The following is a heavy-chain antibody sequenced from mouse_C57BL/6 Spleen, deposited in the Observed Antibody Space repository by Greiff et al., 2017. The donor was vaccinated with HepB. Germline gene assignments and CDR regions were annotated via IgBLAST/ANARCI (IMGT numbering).Heavy chain of an antibody. CDR3: ARKGHWYFDV. CDR2: IYPRSGNT. V-gene: IGHV1-81*01. Sequence: VKLQESGAELARPGASVKLSCKASGYTFTSYGISWVKQRTGQGLEWIGEIYPRSGNTYYNEKFKGKATLTADKSSSTAYMELRSLTSEDSAVYFCARKGHWYFDVWGTGTTVTVSS. CDR1: GYTFTSYG. J-gene: IGHJ1*03.